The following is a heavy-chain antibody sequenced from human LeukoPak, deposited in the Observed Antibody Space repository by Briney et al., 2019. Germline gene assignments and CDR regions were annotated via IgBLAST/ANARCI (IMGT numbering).Heavy chain of an antibody. CDR3: ARDDRRTKIVGATPCGY. D-gene: IGHD1-26*01. Sequence: ASVKVSCKASGYTFTSYGISWVRQAPGQGLEWMGWISAYNGNTNYAQKLQGRVTMTTDTSTSTAYMELRSLRSDDTAVYHCARDDRRTKIVGATPCGYWGQGTLVTVSS. J-gene: IGHJ4*02. V-gene: IGHV1-18*01. CDR1: GYTFTSYG. CDR2: ISAYNGNT.